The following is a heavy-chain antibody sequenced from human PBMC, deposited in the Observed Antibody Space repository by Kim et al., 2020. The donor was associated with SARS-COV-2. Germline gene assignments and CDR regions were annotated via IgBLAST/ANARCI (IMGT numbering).Heavy chain of an antibody. V-gene: IGHV3-74*01. Sequence: GGSLRLSCAASGFTFSSYWMHWVRQAPGKGLVWVSRINNDGSTTSYADSVKGRFTISRDNAKNTLYLQMNSLRAEDTAVYYYARDHRGYCSGGSCSGFDPWGQGTLVTVSS. CDR2: INNDGSTT. J-gene: IGHJ5*02. D-gene: IGHD2-15*01. CDR3: ARDHRGYCSGGSCSGFDP. CDR1: GFTFSSYW.